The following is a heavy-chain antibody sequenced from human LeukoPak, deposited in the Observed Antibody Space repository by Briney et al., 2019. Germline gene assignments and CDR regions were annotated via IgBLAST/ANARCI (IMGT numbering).Heavy chain of an antibody. J-gene: IGHJ4*02. CDR2: IKQDGSEK. Sequence: GGTLRLSCAASRFTFSSYWMSWVRQAPGKGLEWVANIKQDGSEKYYVDSVKGRFTISRDNAKNSLFLQMNNLRAEDTAVYYCARAAAGTTLNFDYWGQGTLVTVSS. CDR1: RFTFSSYW. V-gene: IGHV3-7*01. D-gene: IGHD6-13*01. CDR3: ARAAAGTTLNFDY.